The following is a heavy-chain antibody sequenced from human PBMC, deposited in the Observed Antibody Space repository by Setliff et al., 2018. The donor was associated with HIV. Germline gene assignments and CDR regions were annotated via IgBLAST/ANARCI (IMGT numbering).Heavy chain of an antibody. CDR2: LSPSGTT. V-gene: IGHV4-30-2*01. CDR3: ASFFVTTVTNQDY. D-gene: IGHD4-17*01. Sequence: SETLSLTCAVSGGSISSGGYSWSWIRQPPGKGLEWIGELSPSGTTRSNPSLQSRVTISLDTSNNQFSLKLTSVTAADTAMYYCASFFVTTVTNQDYWGQGTPVTVSS. J-gene: IGHJ4*02. CDR1: GGSISSGGYS.